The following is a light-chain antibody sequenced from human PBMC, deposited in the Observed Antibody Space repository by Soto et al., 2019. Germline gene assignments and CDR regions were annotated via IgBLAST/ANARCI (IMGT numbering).Light chain of an antibody. CDR1: QSVIYSSNNKNY. J-gene: IGKJ5*01. Sequence: DIVLTQSPDSLAVSLGERATINCKSSQSVIYSSNNKNYLVWYQKKPGQTPKRLIYWASTRESGVPDRFSGRGSGTDFTLTISSLEAKDVAVYYCQQYYSIPITFGQGTRLEIK. CDR2: WAS. V-gene: IGKV4-1*01. CDR3: QQYYSIPIT.